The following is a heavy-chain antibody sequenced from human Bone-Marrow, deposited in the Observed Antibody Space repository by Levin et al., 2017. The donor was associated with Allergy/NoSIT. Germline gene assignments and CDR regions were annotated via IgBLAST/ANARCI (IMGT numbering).Heavy chain of an antibody. CDR1: GYTFTTYY. CDR3: ARGGPPAAMWNNWFDP. Sequence: GESLKISCKASGYTFTTYYIHWVRQAPGQGLEWMGIINPSGGSTIYAQKFQDRVTMTRDTSTSTVYMELSSLRSEDTAVYYCARGGPPAAMWNNWFDPWGQGTLVTVSS. D-gene: IGHD2-2*01. J-gene: IGHJ5*02. V-gene: IGHV1-46*01. CDR2: INPSGGST.